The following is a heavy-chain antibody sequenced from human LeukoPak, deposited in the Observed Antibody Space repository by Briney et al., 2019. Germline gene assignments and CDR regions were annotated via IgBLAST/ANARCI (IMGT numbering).Heavy chain of an antibody. CDR2: INHSGST. Sequence: TLSLTCAVYGGSFSGYYWSWIRQPPGKGLEWIGEINHSGSTNYNPSLKSRVTISVDTSKNQFSLRLSSVTAADTAVYYCARGLTRGYYYYGMDVWGQGTTVTVSS. J-gene: IGHJ6*02. CDR3: ARGLTRGYYYYGMDV. V-gene: IGHV4-34*01. CDR1: GGSFSGYY.